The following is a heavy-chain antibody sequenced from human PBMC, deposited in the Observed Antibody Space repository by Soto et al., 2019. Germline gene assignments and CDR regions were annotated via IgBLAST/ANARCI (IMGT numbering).Heavy chain of an antibody. CDR2: IYYSGST. D-gene: IGHD6-13*01. CDR1: GGSISSYY. CDR3: ARDKGAAGFDY. V-gene: IGHV4-59*01. Sequence: SETLSLTCTVSGGSISSYYWSWIRQPPGKGLEWIGYIYYSGSTNYNPSLKSRVTISVDTSKNQFSLKLSSVTAADTAVYYCARDKGAAGFDYWGQGTLVTVSS. J-gene: IGHJ4*02.